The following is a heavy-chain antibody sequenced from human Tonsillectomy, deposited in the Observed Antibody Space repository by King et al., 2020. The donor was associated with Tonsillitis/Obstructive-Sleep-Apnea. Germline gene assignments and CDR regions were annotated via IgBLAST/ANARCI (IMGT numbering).Heavy chain of an antibody. D-gene: IGHD6-19*01. Sequence: VQLVESGGDLVQPGGSLRLSCAASGFTFSTYWMHWVRQAPGKGLVWVSRINSDGSSTSYADSVMGRFTISRDNAKNTLYLQMNSLRAEDTAVYYCARDTAVAGFWYFDLWGRGTLVTVSS. V-gene: IGHV3-74*01. CDR1: GFTFSTYW. J-gene: IGHJ2*01. CDR2: INSDGSST. CDR3: ARDTAVAGFWYFDL.